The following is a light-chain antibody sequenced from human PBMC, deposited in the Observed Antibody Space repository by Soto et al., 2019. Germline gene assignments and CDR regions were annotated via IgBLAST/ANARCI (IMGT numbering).Light chain of an antibody. Sequence: QSALTQPASVSGSPGQSITISCTGTSSDVGGYNYVSWYQLHPGKAPKLMIYDVSNRHSGVSNRLSGSKTGNTASLTISGLQAEDEAEYYCSSYTSSSAVFGGCTKLT. J-gene: IGLJ2*01. CDR2: DVS. CDR3: SSYTSSSAV. CDR1: SSDVGGYNY. V-gene: IGLV2-14*01.